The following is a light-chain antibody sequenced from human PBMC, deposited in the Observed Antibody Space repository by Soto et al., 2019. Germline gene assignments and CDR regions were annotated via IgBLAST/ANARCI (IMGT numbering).Light chain of an antibody. CDR3: TSYAGDTAPYV. V-gene: IGLV2-23*02. CDR2: EVS. J-gene: IGLJ1*01. Sequence: QSALTRPASVSGSPGQSITISCTGTSSDVGSYNLVSWYQQHPGKAPKLMIYEVSKRPSGVSNRFSGSKSGNTASLTISGLQAEDEADYYCTSYAGDTAPYVFGTGTKVTV. CDR1: SSDVGSYNL.